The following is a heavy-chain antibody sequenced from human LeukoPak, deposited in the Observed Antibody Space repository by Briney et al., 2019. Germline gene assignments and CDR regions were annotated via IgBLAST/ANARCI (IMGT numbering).Heavy chain of an antibody. D-gene: IGHD6-13*01. Sequence: GGPLRLSCAASGFTFSSYPMHWVRQAPGKGLEGVAVISYYGSNKYYADSVKARFTISRDNSKNTLYLQMNSLSAEDTAVYYCARDIAAAGTGMTNWFDPWGQGTLVTVSS. J-gene: IGHJ5*02. V-gene: IGHV3-30-3*01. CDR1: GFTFSSYP. CDR2: ISYYGSNK. CDR3: ARDIAAAGTGMTNWFDP.